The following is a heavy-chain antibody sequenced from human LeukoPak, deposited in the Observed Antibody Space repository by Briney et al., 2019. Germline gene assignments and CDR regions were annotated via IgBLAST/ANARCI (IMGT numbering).Heavy chain of an antibody. Sequence: QPGGSLRLSCAASGFTFYDYAMHWVRQAPGKGLEWVSLISWDGGSTYYADSVKGRFTISRDNSKNSLYLQMNSLRAEDTALYYCAKANSDPRYYDSSGYWDAFDIWGQGTMVTVSS. J-gene: IGHJ3*02. CDR1: GFTFYDYA. D-gene: IGHD3-22*01. V-gene: IGHV3-43D*03. CDR2: ISWDGGST. CDR3: AKANSDPRYYDSSGYWDAFDI.